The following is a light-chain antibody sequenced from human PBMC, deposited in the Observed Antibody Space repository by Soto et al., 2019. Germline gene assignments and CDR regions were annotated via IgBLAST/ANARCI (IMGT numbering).Light chain of an antibody. Sequence: IQLTQSPSSLSASVGDRVTITCRASQGISRSLAWYQQKPGKAPNLLIFEASTLQSGVPSRFTGSGPGTDFTLTISGLQPADFATYYCQQLNSYPFTFGQGTRLEIK. CDR3: QQLNSYPFT. J-gene: IGKJ5*01. CDR2: EAS. V-gene: IGKV1-9*01. CDR1: QGISRS.